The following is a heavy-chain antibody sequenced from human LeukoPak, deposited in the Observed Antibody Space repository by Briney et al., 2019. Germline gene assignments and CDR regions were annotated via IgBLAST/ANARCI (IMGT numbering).Heavy chain of an antibody. CDR3: AKDFVVVPAATSGSGPFDY. CDR2: ISWNSGSI. CDR1: GFTFDDYA. Sequence: GGSLRLSCAASGFTFDDYAMHWVRQAPGKGLEWVSGISWNSGSIGYADSVKGRFTISRDNAKNSLYLQMNSLRAEDTALYYCAKDFVVVPAATSGSGPFDYWGQGTLVTVSS. J-gene: IGHJ4*02. D-gene: IGHD2-2*01. V-gene: IGHV3-9*01.